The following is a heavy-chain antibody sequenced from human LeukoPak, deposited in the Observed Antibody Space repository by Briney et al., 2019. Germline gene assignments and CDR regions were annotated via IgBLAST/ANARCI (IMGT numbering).Heavy chain of an antibody. CDR1: GLTFNNYW. J-gene: IGHJ4*02. CDR2: IKQDGSEK. Sequence: GGSLRLSCAASGLTFNNYWMNWVRQAPGKGLEWVANIKQDGSEKKYVDSVKGRFTISRDNSKNTLYLQMNSLRAEDTAVYYCAKDQGSGKPDYWGQGTLVTVSS. D-gene: IGHD3-10*01. V-gene: IGHV3-7*03. CDR3: AKDQGSGKPDY.